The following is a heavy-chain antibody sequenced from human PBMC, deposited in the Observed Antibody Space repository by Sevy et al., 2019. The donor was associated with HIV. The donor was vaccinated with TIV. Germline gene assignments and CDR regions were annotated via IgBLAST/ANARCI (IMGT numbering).Heavy chain of an antibody. CDR3: LRNRRRNWFDP. D-gene: IGHD1-1*01. Sequence: SETLSLTCTVSGGSISSSSYYWGWIRQPPGKGLEWIGSIYYSGSTYYNPSLKSRVTISVDTSKNQFSLKLSSVTAADTSVYYCLRNRRRNWFDPWGQGTLVTVSS. J-gene: IGHJ5*02. CDR2: IYYSGST. CDR1: GGSISSSSYY. V-gene: IGHV4-39*01.